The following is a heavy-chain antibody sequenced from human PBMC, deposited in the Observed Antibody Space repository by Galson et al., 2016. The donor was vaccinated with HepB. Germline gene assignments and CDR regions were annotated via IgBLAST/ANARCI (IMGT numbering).Heavy chain of an antibody. CDR1: GFTFSDFG. CDR3: AKEEHTVGWTYGDF. D-gene: IGHD1-7*01. V-gene: IGHV3-30*02. Sequence: SLRLSCAASGFTFSDFGMHWVRQAPGKGLEWVAFIGYDGNEKHYPDSVRGRFTISRDNSKHTLSLEMNSLSAEDTALYYCAKEEHTVGWTYGDFWGQGTPVTVSS. CDR2: IGYDGNEK. J-gene: IGHJ4*02.